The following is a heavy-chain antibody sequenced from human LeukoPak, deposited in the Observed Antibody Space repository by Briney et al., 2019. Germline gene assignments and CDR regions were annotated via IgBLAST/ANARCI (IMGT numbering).Heavy chain of an antibody. CDR2: IDVNSGNT. V-gene: IGHV3-23*01. D-gene: IGHD5-24*01. CDR1: GFTFAIYD. J-gene: IGHJ4*02. CDR3: AKYPWSAERSYDY. Sequence: GGSLRLSCAAWGFTFAIYDMTWARQAPGKGLECIGSIDVNSGNTCYAEYVKGRFTITRDNSKNTVYLQMSSLRAEDTAVYYCAKYPWSAERSYDYWGQGTLVTVSS.